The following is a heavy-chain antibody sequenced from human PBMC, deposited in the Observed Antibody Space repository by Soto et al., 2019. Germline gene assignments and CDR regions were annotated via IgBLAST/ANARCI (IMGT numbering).Heavy chain of an antibody. V-gene: IGHV1-69*01. Sequence: QVQLVQSGAEVKEPGSSVKVSCKASGGGNLRDYRTTWVRRAPGQGLEWMGGIIPKLGSANYAQNFQGRVTVTPVESTNTVYMELRSLRSDDTAVYYCARGGHGYNFGAVYWGQGTPVTVSS. J-gene: IGHJ4*02. CDR2: IIPKLGSA. CDR3: ARGGHGYNFGAVY. D-gene: IGHD5-12*01. CDR1: GGGNLRDYR.